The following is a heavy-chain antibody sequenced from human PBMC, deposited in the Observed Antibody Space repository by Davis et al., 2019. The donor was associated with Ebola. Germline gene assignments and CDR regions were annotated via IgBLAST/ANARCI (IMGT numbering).Heavy chain of an antibody. CDR1: GFTFDDYA. Sequence: GESLKISCTASGFTFDDYAMTWVRQAPGKGLEWVSGINSNGGSTGYADSVKGRFTISRDNAKNSLYLRMNSLRAEDTAFYHCARVNAMTGYSRFDSWGQGTLVTVSS. D-gene: IGHD3-9*01. V-gene: IGHV3-20*01. J-gene: IGHJ5*01. CDR3: ARVNAMTGYSRFDS. CDR2: INSNGGST.